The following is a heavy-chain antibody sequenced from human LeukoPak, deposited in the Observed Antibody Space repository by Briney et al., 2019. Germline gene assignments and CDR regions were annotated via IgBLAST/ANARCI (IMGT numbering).Heavy chain of an antibody. V-gene: IGHV3-23*01. J-gene: IGHJ4*02. Sequence: GGSLRLSCAASGFTFSSYAMTWVRQAPGKGLEWVSGISGSGGGAYYADSVKGRFTISRDNAKNSLYLQMNSLRAEDTAVYYCARGNPRGYSGDSFDYWGQGTLVTVSS. CDR1: GFTFSSYA. D-gene: IGHD5-12*01. CDR3: ARGNPRGYSGDSFDY. CDR2: ISGSGGGA.